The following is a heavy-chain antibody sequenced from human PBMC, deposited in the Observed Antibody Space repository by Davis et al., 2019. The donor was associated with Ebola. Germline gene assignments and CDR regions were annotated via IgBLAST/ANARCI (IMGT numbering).Heavy chain of an antibody. CDR2: INHSRST. CDR1: GGSFSGYY. CDR3: ARGLAPRY. Sequence: MPSETLSLTCAVYGGSFSGYYWSWIRQPPGKGLEWIGEINHSRSTNYNPSLKSRVTISVDTSKNQFSLKLSSVTAADTAVYYCARGLAPRYWGQGTLVTVSS. V-gene: IGHV4-34*01. J-gene: IGHJ4*02.